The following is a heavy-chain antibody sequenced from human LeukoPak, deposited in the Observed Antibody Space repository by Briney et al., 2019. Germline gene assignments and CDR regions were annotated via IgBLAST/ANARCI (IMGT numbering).Heavy chain of an antibody. CDR3: ARDPGYSSSWYSTLRVDY. CDR2: ISYDGSNK. V-gene: IGHV3-30-3*01. J-gene: IGHJ4*02. Sequence: RPGGSLRLSCAASGFTFSSYAMHWVRQAPGKGLEWVAVISYDGSNKYYADSVKGRFTISRDNSKNTLYLQMNSLRAEDTAVYYCARDPGYSSSWYSTLRVDYWGQGTLVTVSS. D-gene: IGHD6-13*01. CDR1: GFTFSSYA.